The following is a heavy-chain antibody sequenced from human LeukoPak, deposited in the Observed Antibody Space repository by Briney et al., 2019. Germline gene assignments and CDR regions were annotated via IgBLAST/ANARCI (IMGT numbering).Heavy chain of an antibody. CDR1: GFTFSNYW. V-gene: IGHV3-74*01. Sequence: PAGSLRLSCAASGFTFSNYWMHWVRQAPGKGLVWVSRIDGDGSSTSYADSVKGRFTISRDNAKNTLYLQMTSLGAEDTAVYYCARTIVGAAFDYWGQGTLVTVSS. D-gene: IGHD1-26*01. J-gene: IGHJ4*02. CDR3: ARTIVGAAFDY. CDR2: IDGDGSST.